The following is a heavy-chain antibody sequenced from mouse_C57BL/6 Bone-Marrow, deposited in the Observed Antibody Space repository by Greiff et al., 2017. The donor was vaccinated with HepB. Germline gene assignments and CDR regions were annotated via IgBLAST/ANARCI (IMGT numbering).Heavy chain of an antibody. D-gene: IGHD1-1*01. V-gene: IGHV1-55*01. CDR2: IYPGSGST. Sequence: QVQLQQSGAELVKPGASVKMSCKASGYTFTSYWITWVKQRPGQGLEWIGDIYPGSGSTNYNEKFKSKATLTVDTSSSTAYMQLSSLTSEDSAVYYCARRGYYGSSYPLFDYWGQGTTLTVSS. CDR3: ARRGYYGSSYPLFDY. CDR1: GYTFTSYW. J-gene: IGHJ2*01.